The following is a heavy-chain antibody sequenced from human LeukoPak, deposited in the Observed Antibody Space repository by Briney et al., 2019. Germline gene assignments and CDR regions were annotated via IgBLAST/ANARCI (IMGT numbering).Heavy chain of an antibody. CDR3: ARSDVDTAMGNFDY. D-gene: IGHD5-18*01. CDR2: IYYSGST. J-gene: IGHJ4*02. V-gene: IGHV4-59*01. CDR1: GGSISSYY. Sequence: SETLSVTSTVSGGSISSYYWSWIRQPPGKGLGWIGYIYYSGSTNYNPSLKCRVTISVDTSKNQFSLKLRSVTAAATAVYYCARSDVDTAMGNFDYWGQGTLVTVSS.